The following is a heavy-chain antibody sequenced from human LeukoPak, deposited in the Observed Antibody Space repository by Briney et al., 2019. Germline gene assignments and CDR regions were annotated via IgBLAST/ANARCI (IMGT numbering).Heavy chain of an antibody. V-gene: IGHV1-2*02. Sequence: ASVKVSCKASGYTFTGYYMHWVRQAPGQGLEWMGWINPNSGATNYAQKFQGRVTMTRDTSITTAHMELSRPRSADTAVYYCARVGEYQLLFGRFDYWGQGTLVTVSS. J-gene: IGHJ4*02. D-gene: IGHD2-2*01. CDR3: ARVGEYQLLFGRFDY. CDR2: INPNSGAT. CDR1: GYTFTGYY.